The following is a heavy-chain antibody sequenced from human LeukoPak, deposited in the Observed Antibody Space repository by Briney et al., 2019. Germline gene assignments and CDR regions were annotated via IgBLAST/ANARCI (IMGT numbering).Heavy chain of an antibody. CDR1: GFTFSSYS. Sequence: PGGSLRLSCAASGFTFSSYSMNWVRQAPGKGLEWVSSISSSSSYIYYADSVKGRSTISRDNAKNSLYLQMNSLRAEDTAVYYGAKQRLQGGGPPDYWGQGTLVTVSS. V-gene: IGHV3-21*01. CDR3: AKQRLQGGGPPDY. CDR2: ISSSSSYI. D-gene: IGHD1/OR15-1a*01. J-gene: IGHJ4*02.